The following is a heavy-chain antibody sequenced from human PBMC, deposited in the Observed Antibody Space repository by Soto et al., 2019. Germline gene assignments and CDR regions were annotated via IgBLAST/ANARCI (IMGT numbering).Heavy chain of an antibody. V-gene: IGHV1-69*12. Sequence: QVQLVQSGAEVKKPGSSVKVSCKASGGTFTNYAISWVRQAPGQGPEWMGGILPMFGISNYPQKFQGRVTIVAAESTNTAYLELSRLRSEDTAVYYCALSRDGYNRPFDHWGQGTPVTVSS. D-gene: IGHD5-12*01. CDR2: ILPMFGIS. CDR1: GGTFTNYA. J-gene: IGHJ4*02. CDR3: ALSRDGYNRPFDH.